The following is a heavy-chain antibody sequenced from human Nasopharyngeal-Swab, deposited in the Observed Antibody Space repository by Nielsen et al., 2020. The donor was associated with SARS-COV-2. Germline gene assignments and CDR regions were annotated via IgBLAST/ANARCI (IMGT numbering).Heavy chain of an antibody. Sequence: SETLSLTCTVSGGSISSSSYYWGWIRQPPGKGLEWIGSIYYSGSTYYNPSLKSRVTISVDTSKNQFSLKLSSVTAADTAVYYCARHDYGDSGNYFDYWGQGTLVTVSS. CDR2: IYYSGST. D-gene: IGHD4-17*01. CDR1: GGSISSSSYY. J-gene: IGHJ4*02. CDR3: ARHDYGDSGNYFDY. V-gene: IGHV4-39*01.